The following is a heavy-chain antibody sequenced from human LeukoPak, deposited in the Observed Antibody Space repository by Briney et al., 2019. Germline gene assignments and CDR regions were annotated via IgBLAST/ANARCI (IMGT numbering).Heavy chain of an antibody. CDR1: GFTFSSYA. D-gene: IGHD3-22*01. J-gene: IGHJ4*02. CDR2: ISGSGGST. Sequence: YPGGSLRLSCAASGFTFSSYAMSWVRQAPGKGLEWVSAISGSGGSTYYADSVKGRFTISRDNSKNTLYLQMNSLRAEDTAVYYCANMGASSGYYYFDYWGQGTLVTVSS. CDR3: ANMGASSGYYYFDY. V-gene: IGHV3-23*01.